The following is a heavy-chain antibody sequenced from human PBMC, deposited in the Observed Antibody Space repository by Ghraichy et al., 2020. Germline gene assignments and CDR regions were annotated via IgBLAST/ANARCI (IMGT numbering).Heavy chain of an antibody. V-gene: IGHV3-30*18. J-gene: IGHJ4*02. CDR1: GFTFSSYG. Sequence: GGSLRLSCAASGFTFSSYGMHWVRQAPGKGLEWVAVISYDGSNKYYADSVKGRFTISRDNSKNTLYLQMNSLRAEDTAVYYCAKDLNPSYSSSSVFDYWGQGTLVTVSS. CDR2: ISYDGSNK. CDR3: AKDLNPSYSSSSVFDY. D-gene: IGHD6-6*01.